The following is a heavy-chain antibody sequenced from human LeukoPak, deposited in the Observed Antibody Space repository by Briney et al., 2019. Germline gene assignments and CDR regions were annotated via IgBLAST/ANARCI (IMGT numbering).Heavy chain of an antibody. J-gene: IGHJ4*02. CDR3: AKDTQQLGELGYFDY. V-gene: IGHV3-23*01. Sequence: GGSLRLSCAASGFTYSSYAMSWVRQAPGKGLEWVSAISGSGGSTCYADSVKGRFTISRDNSKNTLYPQMNSLRAEDTAVYYCAKDTQQLGELGYFDYWGQGTLVTVSS. CDR2: ISGSGGST. D-gene: IGHD6-13*01. CDR1: GFTYSSYA.